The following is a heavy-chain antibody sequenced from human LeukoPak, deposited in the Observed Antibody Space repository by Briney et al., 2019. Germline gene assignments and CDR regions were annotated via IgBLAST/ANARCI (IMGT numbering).Heavy chain of an antibody. V-gene: IGHV3-23*01. Sequence: GGSLRLSCAASGFTFSSYAMSWVRQAPGKGLEWVSAISGSGGSTYYADSVKGRFTIPRDNSKNTLYLQMNSLRAEDTAVYYCAKDVAVAEYYFDYWGQGTLVTVSS. CDR2: ISGSGGST. CDR1: GFTFSSYA. J-gene: IGHJ4*02. CDR3: AKDVAVAEYYFDY. D-gene: IGHD6-19*01.